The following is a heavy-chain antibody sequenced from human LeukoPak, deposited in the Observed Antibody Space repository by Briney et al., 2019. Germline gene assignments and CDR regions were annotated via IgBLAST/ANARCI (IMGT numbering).Heavy chain of an antibody. CDR1: GFTFSSYS. CDR2: ISSSSSYI. D-gene: IGHD2-8*01. J-gene: IGHJ4*02. Sequence: GGSLRLSCAASGFTFSSYSMNWVRQAPGKGLEWVSSISSSSSYIYYADSVKGRFTISRDNAKNSLYLQMNSLRAEDTAVYYCARDAQCTNGVCYMYYFDYWGQGTLVTVSS. V-gene: IGHV3-21*01. CDR3: ARDAQCTNGVCYMYYFDY.